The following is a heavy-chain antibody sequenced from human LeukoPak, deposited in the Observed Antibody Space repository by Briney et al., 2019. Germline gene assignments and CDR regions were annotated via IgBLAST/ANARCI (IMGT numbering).Heavy chain of an antibody. CDR1: GFTVSSNY. Sequence: GGSLRLSCAASGFTVSSNYMTWVRQAPGKGLEWVSVTYSGDSTYYADSVKGRFTSSRDNSKNTLYLQTNSLRAEDTAVYYCARGWAVAGPFNAFDIWGQGTMVTVSS. D-gene: IGHD6-19*01. J-gene: IGHJ3*02. V-gene: IGHV3-53*01. CDR3: ARGWAVAGPFNAFDI. CDR2: TYSGDST.